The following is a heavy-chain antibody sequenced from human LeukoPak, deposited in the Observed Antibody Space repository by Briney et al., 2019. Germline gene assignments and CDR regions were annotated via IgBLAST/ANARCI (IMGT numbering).Heavy chain of an antibody. Sequence: GGSLRLSCAASGFTFGSYGMSWVRQAPGKGLEWVSAISGSGGSTYYADSVKGRFTISRDNSKNTLYLQMNSLRAEDTAVYYCAALDNGRDYWGQGTLVTVSS. D-gene: IGHD1-14*01. V-gene: IGHV3-23*01. CDR2: ISGSGGST. CDR3: AALDNGRDY. J-gene: IGHJ4*02. CDR1: GFTFGSYG.